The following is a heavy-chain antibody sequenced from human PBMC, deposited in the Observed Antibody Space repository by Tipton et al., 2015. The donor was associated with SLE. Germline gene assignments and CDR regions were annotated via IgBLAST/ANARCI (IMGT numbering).Heavy chain of an antibody. D-gene: IGHD2-15*01. CDR1: GYTFTSYD. CDR3: AREGEYCSGGSCYHGWAFDI. J-gene: IGHJ3*02. CDR2: MNPYSGST. V-gene: IGHV1-8*01. Sequence: QSGPEVKKPGASVKVSCKASGYTFTSYDINWVRQATGQGLEWMGWMNPYSGSTNYNPSLKSRVTISVDTSKNQFSLKLSSVTAADTAVYYCAREGEYCSGGSCYHGWAFDIWGQGTMVTVSS.